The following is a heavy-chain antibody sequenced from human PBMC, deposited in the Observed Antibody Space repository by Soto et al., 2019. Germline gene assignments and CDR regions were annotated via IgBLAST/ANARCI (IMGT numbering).Heavy chain of an antibody. CDR3: ARGEHNFDY. Sequence: EVQLVESGGGLVEPGGSLRLSCAPSGFTFGAYTMNWVRQAPGNGLEWVSSISNSGGSKYYADSVKGRFTISRDNARNSLSLQLNSLRAEDTAVYYCARGEHNFDYWGQGTLVTVS. CDR1: GFTFGAYT. J-gene: IGHJ4*02. V-gene: IGHV3-21*01. CDR2: ISNSGGSK.